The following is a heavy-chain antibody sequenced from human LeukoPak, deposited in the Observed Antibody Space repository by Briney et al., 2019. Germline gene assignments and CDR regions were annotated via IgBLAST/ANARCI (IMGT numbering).Heavy chain of an antibody. CDR3: AREISYGDAFDI. CDR1: GGSISSSSYY. D-gene: IGHD5-18*01. CDR2: IYYSGST. J-gene: IGHJ3*02. V-gene: IGHV4-39*07. Sequence: SETLSLTCTVSGGSISSSSYYWGWIRQPPGTGLEWIGSIYYSGSTYYNPSLKSRVTLSVDKSKNQFSLKLSSVTAADTAVYYCAREISYGDAFDIWGQGTMVTVSS.